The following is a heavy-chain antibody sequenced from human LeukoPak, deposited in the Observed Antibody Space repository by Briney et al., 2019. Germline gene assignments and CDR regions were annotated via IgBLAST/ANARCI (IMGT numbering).Heavy chain of an antibody. Sequence: ASVKVSCKASGYTFTGYYMHWVRQAPGQGLEWMGWINPNSGGTNYAQEFQGRVTMTRDTSISTAYMELSRLRSDDTAVYYCARASPHNVLRFLEWLSSGTFDYWGQGTLVTVSS. CDR2: INPNSGGT. CDR1: GYTFTGYY. V-gene: IGHV1-2*02. D-gene: IGHD3-3*01. CDR3: ARASPHNVLRFLEWLSSGTFDY. J-gene: IGHJ4*02.